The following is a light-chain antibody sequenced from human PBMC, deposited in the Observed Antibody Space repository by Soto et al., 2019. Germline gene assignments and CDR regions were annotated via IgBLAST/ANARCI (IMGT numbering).Light chain of an antibody. Sequence: QSVLTQPPSASGTPGQRVTLSCSGSRSNIGTNAVAWYQHLPGTAPKLLIYGDDQRPSGVPDRFSASKSGTSASLAISGLQSDDEADYYCAAWDATLFYLFGTGTKLTVL. CDR2: GDD. CDR3: AAWDATLFYL. J-gene: IGLJ1*01. CDR1: RSNIGTNA. V-gene: IGLV1-44*01.